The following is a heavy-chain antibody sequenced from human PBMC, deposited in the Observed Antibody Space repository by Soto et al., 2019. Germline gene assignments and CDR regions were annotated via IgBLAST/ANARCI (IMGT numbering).Heavy chain of an antibody. CDR2: ISSNGGST. CDR3: ARALGYAFDI. Sequence: VGFLRLSCAASGVTSSSYAMHRVRQAPGKGLEYVSAISSNGGSTYYANSVKGRFTISRDNSKNTLYLQMGSLRAEDMAVYYCARALGYAFDIWGQGTMVTVSS. V-gene: IGHV3-64*01. J-gene: IGHJ3*02. CDR1: GVTSSSYA. D-gene: IGHD7-27*01.